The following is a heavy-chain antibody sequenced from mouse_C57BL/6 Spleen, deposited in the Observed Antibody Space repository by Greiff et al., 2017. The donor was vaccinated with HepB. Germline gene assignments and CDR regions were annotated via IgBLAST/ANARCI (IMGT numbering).Heavy chain of an antibody. D-gene: IGHD1-1*01. CDR1: GYTFTSYW. V-gene: IGHV1-64*01. CDR2: IHPNSGST. J-gene: IGHJ1*03. CDR3: ARYYYGSFDV. Sequence: VKLKQPGAELVKPGASVKLSCKASGYTFTSYWMHWVKQRPGQGLEWIGMIHPNSGSTNYNEKFKSKATLTVDKSSSTAYMQLSSLTSEDSAVYYCARYYYGSFDVWGTGTTVTVSS.